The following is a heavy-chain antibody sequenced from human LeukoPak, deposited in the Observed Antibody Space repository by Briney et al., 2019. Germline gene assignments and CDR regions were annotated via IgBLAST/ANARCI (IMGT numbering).Heavy chain of an antibody. CDR2: FSSGGLST. D-gene: IGHD3-10*01. Sequence: AGGSLRLSCAASGFTFNNYAMSWVRQAPGKGLEWVSTFSSGGLSTYYADSVKGRFTISRDNSKNTLYLQMNSLRAEDTAVYYCAKRGPGSPQSGKYYFDYWGQGTLVTVSS. CDR1: GFTFNNYA. CDR3: AKRGPGSPQSGKYYFDY. J-gene: IGHJ4*02. V-gene: IGHV3-23*01.